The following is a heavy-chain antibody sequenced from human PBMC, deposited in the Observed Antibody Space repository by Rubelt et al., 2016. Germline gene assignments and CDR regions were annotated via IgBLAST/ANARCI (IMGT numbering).Heavy chain of an antibody. D-gene: IGHD6-13*01. Sequence: YYADSVKGRFTISRDNSKNTLYLQMNSLRAEDTAVYYCARSSSSWYLADYWGQGTLVTVSS. J-gene: IGHJ4*02. V-gene: IGHV3-30*01. CDR3: ARSSSSWYLADY.